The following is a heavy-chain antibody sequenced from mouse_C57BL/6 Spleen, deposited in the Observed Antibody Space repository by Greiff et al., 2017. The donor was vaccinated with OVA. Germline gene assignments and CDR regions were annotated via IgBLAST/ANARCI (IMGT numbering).Heavy chain of an antibody. J-gene: IGHJ2*01. Sequence: EVMLVESGGGLVNPGGSLKLSCAASGMHWVRQAPEKGLEWVAYISSGSSTIYYADTVKGRFTISRDNAKNTLFLQMTSLRSEDTAMYYCVQVQRTWDAFDYWGQGTTLTVSS. D-gene: IGHD4-1*01. CDR3: VQVQRTWDAFDY. CDR1: G. CDR2: ISSGSSTI. V-gene: IGHV5-17*01.